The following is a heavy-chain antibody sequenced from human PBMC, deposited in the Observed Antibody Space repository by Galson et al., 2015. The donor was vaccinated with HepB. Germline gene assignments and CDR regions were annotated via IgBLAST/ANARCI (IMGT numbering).Heavy chain of an antibody. CDR1: GFTFSSYG. CDR3: ARDRGVTGTHDAFDI. J-gene: IGHJ3*02. D-gene: IGHD1-20*01. V-gene: IGHV3-33*01. Sequence: SLRLSCAASGFTFSSYGMHWVRQAPGKGLEWVAVIWYDGSNKYYADSVKGRFTISRDNSKNTLYLQMNSLRAEDTAVYYCARDRGVTGTHDAFDIWGQGTMVTVSS. CDR2: IWYDGSNK.